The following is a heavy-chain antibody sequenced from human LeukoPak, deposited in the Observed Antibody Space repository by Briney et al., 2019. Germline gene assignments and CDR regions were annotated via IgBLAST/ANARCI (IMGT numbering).Heavy chain of an antibody. D-gene: IGHD2-2*03. CDR2: INTDGRST. V-gene: IGHV3-74*01. CDR3: ARDAWISRRPPDY. Sequence: GGSLRLSCAASGFTFTNYGMHWVRQAPGKGLVWVSRINTDGRSTSYADSVRGRFTISRDNAEYTLYLQMNSLRTEDTAVYYCARDAWISRRPPDYWGQGTLVSVSS. J-gene: IGHJ4*02. CDR1: GFTFTNYG.